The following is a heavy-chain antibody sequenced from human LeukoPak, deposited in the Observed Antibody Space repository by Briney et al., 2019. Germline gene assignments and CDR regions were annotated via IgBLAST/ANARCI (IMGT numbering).Heavy chain of an antibody. CDR2: IWYDGSNK. CDR1: GCTFGSYG. V-gene: IGHV3-33*01. Sequence: GGSLRLSCAASGCTFGSYGMHGVRQAPGKGLEWVAVIWYDGSNKYYADSVKGRFTISRDNSKNSLYLQMNSLRAEDTAVYYCARYCSSTSCSTRYYYGMDVWGQGTTVTVSS. J-gene: IGHJ6*02. CDR3: ARYCSSTSCSTRYYYGMDV. D-gene: IGHD2-2*01.